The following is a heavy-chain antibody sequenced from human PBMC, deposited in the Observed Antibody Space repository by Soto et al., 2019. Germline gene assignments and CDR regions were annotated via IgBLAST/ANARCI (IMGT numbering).Heavy chain of an antibody. D-gene: IGHD3-10*01. CDR3: ASPYYYGSGSYPPTI. J-gene: IGHJ4*02. V-gene: IGHV3-74*01. Sequence: GVSLRLSCAASGFTFSSYWMHWVRQAPGKGLVWVSRINSDGSSTSYADSVKGRFTISRDNAKNTLYLQMNSLRAEDTAVYYCASPYYYGSGSYPPTIWGQGTLVTVSS. CDR1: GFTFSSYW. CDR2: INSDGSST.